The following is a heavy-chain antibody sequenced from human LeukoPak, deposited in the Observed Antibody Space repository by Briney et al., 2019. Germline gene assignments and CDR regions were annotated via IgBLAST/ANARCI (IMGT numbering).Heavy chain of an antibody. Sequence: GASVKVSCKVSGYTLTELSMHWVRQAPGKGLEWMGGFDPEDGETIYAQKFQGRVTMTEDTSTDTAYMELSSLRSEDTAVYCCASVGVVTRVNAFDIWGQGTMVTVSS. CDR2: FDPEDGET. J-gene: IGHJ3*02. CDR1: GYTLTELS. V-gene: IGHV1-24*01. CDR3: ASVGVVTRVNAFDI. D-gene: IGHD2-21*02.